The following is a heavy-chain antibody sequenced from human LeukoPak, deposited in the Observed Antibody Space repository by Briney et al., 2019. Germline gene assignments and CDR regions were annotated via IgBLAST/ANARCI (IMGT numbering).Heavy chain of an antibody. Sequence: PSETLSLTCTVSGGSISSYYWSWIRQPAGKGLEWIGRIYTSGSTNYNPSLKSRVTMSVDTSKNQFSLKLSSVTAADTAVYYCARGVDGYGDYVHYFDYWGQGTLVPVSS. J-gene: IGHJ4*02. CDR2: IYTSGST. CDR3: ARGVDGYGDYVHYFDY. CDR1: GGSISSYY. D-gene: IGHD4-17*01. V-gene: IGHV4-4*07.